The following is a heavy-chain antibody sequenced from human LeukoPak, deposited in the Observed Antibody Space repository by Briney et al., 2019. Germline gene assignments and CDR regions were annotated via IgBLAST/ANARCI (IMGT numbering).Heavy chain of an antibody. CDR3: ARQGYDILTGYYTDFDF. J-gene: IGHJ4*02. CDR2: IFYRGNT. CDR1: GASISSSAYY. D-gene: IGHD3-9*01. V-gene: IGHV4-39*01. Sequence: KPSETLSLTCTVSGASISSSAYYWGWIRQPPRKGLEWIGTIFYRGNTYYNPSLKSRVTTSVDTSNNQFSLKLNSVTAADTAVYYCARQGYDILTGYYTDFDFRGQGTLVTVSS.